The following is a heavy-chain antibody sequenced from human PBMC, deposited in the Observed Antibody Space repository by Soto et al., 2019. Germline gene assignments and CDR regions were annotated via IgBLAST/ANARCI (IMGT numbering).Heavy chain of an antibody. D-gene: IGHD2-8*01. CDR1: GVSITSYF. Sequence: SSETLSLTCTVSGVSITSYFWSWIRQTPGKGLDWIGSISFSGATYSNPSLKGRAALSVDTSKNLFSLKLSSVTAADTAIYYCVGRLTSIYNYFDSWGQGTQVTVSS. V-gene: IGHV4-59*12. J-gene: IGHJ4*02. CDR3: VGRLTSIYNYFDS. CDR2: ISFSGAT.